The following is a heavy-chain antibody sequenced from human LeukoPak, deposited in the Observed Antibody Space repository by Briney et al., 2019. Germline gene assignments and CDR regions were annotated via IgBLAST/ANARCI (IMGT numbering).Heavy chain of an antibody. CDR3: ARVGGAYYGSGSYYSGY. CDR2: ISGSGGST. Sequence: GGSLRLSCAASGFTFSNYAMSWVRQAPGKGLECVSAISGSGGSTYYADSVKGRFTISRDNSKNSLYLQMNSLRAEDTAVYYCARVGGAYYGSGSYYSGYWGQGTLVTVSS. J-gene: IGHJ4*02. D-gene: IGHD3-10*01. CDR1: GFTFSNYA. V-gene: IGHV3-23*01.